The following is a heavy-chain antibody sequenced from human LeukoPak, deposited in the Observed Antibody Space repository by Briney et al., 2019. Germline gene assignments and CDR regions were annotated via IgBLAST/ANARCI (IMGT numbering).Heavy chain of an antibody. CDR2: MNPNSGNT. J-gene: IGHJ6*03. CDR1: GYTFTSYD. D-gene: IGHD2-2*01. Sequence: GASVKVSCKASGYTFTSYDINWVRQATGQGLEWMGWMNPNSGNTGYAQKFQGRVTMTRNTSMSTAYMELSSLRSEDTAVYYCARATRIVVVSYYYYYTDVWGKGTTVTVSS. V-gene: IGHV1-8*01. CDR3: ARATRIVVVSYYYYYTDV.